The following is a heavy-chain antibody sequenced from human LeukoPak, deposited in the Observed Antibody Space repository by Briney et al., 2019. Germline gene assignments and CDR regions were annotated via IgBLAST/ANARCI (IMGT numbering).Heavy chain of an antibody. CDR1: GFPFSSYW. Sequence: GGSLRLSCAASGFPFSSYWMHWVRQAPGKGLVWVSRISVDGRTTNYADSVKGRFTISRGNAKSTLYLQMNSLRAEDTAVYYCVRSVSGTYGQFDFWGQGTLVTVSS. V-gene: IGHV3-74*01. D-gene: IGHD5/OR15-5a*01. J-gene: IGHJ4*02. CDR3: VRSVSGTYGQFDF. CDR2: ISVDGRTT.